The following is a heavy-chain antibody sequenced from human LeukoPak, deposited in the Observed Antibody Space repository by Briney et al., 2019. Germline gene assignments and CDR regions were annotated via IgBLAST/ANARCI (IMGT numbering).Heavy chain of an antibody. V-gene: IGHV3-53*01. CDR3: ARARRGQGDAFDI. Sequence: GGSLRLSCAASGFTVSSNYMSWVRQAPGKGLEWVSVIYSGGSIYYADSVKGRFTISRDNAKNSLYLQMNSLRAEDTAVYYCARARRGQGDAFDIWGQGTMVTVSS. D-gene: IGHD3-10*01. J-gene: IGHJ3*02. CDR1: GFTVSSNY. CDR2: IYSGGSI.